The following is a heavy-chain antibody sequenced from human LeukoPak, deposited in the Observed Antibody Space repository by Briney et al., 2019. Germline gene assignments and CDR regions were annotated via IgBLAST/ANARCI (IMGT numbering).Heavy chain of an antibody. CDR1: GFSFSSYA. CDR3: AKGGGATVSLLSYFDY. J-gene: IGHJ4*02. Sequence: QPGASLRLSCAASGFSFSSYAMSWLRQAPGKGLEWVSGISGSGGSTYYADSVKGRFTISRDNSKNTLYLQMNSLRAEDTAVYYCAKGGGATVSLLSYFDYWGQGTLVTVST. CDR2: ISGSGGST. D-gene: IGHD3-16*01. V-gene: IGHV3-23*01.